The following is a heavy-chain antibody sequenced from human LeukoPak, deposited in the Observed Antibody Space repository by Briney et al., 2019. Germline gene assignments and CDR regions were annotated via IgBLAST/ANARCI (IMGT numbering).Heavy chain of an antibody. D-gene: IGHD1-26*01. CDR1: GFTFDDYA. CDR2: ISWNSGSI. CDR3: PKGNRIVGADLDY. V-gene: IGHV3-9*01. J-gene: IGHJ4*02. Sequence: GGSLRLSCAASGFTFDDYAMHWVRQAPGKGLEWVSGISWNSGSIGYADSVKGRFTISRDNAKNSLYLQMNSLRAEDTALYYCPKGNRIVGADLDYWGQGTLVTVSS.